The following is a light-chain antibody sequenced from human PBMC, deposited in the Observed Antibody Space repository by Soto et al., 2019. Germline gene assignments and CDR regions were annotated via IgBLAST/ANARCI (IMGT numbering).Light chain of an antibody. CDR3: QQYYSLYS. CDR1: QSIATW. J-gene: IGKJ2*03. Sequence: DIQMTQSPSTLSASVGDRVTITCRASQSIATWLVWYQQKPGKAPKLLVYKASSLESGVPSRFSGSGSGTEFTLSISSLQPDDFATYYCQQYYSLYSFGQGTKLEIK. CDR2: KAS. V-gene: IGKV1-5*03.